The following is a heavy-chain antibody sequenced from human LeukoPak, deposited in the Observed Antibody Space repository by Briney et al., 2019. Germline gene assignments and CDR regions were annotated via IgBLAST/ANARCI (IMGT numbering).Heavy chain of an antibody. J-gene: IGHJ4*02. CDR1: GFTFSSYG. D-gene: IGHD3-3*01. V-gene: IGHV3-30*02. CDR2: IRYDGSNK. Sequence: GGSLRLSCAASGFTFSSYGMHWVRQAPGKGLEWVAFIRYDGSNKYYADSVKGRFTISRDNSKNTLYLQMNSLRAEDTAVYYCARPYYDFWSGYYATDYWGQGTLVTVSS. CDR3: ARPYYDFWSGYYATDY.